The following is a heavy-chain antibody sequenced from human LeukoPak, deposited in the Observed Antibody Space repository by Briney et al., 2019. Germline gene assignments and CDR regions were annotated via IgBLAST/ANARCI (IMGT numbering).Heavy chain of an antibody. D-gene: IGHD2-2*01. Sequence: GGSLRLSRAASGFTFSSYWMSWVRQAPGKGLEWVANIKQDGSEKYYVDSVKGRFTISRDNAKNSLYLQMNSLRAEDTAVYYCARDMCSSTSCYEHRYYYYMDVWGKGTTVTVSS. CDR2: IKQDGSEK. V-gene: IGHV3-7*01. CDR1: GFTFSSYW. J-gene: IGHJ6*03. CDR3: ARDMCSSTSCYEHRYYYYMDV.